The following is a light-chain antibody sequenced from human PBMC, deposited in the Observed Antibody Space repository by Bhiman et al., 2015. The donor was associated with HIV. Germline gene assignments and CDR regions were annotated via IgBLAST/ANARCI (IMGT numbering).Light chain of an antibody. Sequence: QSVLTQPPSVSEVPRQRVTISCSGSSSNIGKNPVNWFQQVPGKAPKLLIYYDDLLSSGVSDRFSGSKSGTSASLAITGLQAEDEADYYCQSYDSSLSGSVFGGGTKLTVL. CDR3: QSYDSSLSGSV. V-gene: IGLV1-36*01. J-gene: IGLJ2*01. CDR2: YDD. CDR1: SSNIGKNP.